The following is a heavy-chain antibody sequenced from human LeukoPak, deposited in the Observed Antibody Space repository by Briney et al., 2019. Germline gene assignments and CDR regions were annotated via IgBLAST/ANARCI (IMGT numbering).Heavy chain of an antibody. J-gene: IGHJ4*02. CDR1: GFTFSSYW. CDR2: SNSDGSST. D-gene: IGHD6-13*01. CDR3: AKDYGPKQLVFLDS. Sequence: PGGSLRLSCAASGFTFSSYWMHWVRQAPGKGLVWVSRSNSDGSSTTYADSVKGRFTITRDNSKNTLYVQMNSLRGEDTAVYYCAKDYGPKQLVFLDSWGQGTLVTVSS. V-gene: IGHV3-74*01.